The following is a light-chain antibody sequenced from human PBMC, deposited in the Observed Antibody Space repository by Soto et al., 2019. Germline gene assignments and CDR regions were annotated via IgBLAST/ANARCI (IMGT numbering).Light chain of an antibody. CDR3: QQYVTSPLT. V-gene: IGKV3-20*01. Sequence: EIVLTQSPGTLSLSPGERATLSCRASQSVSSGYLAWYQQTPGQAPRLLIYGASSRATGIPDRFSGSGSGTDFTLTISGLEPEDFAVYYCQQYVTSPLTFGGGTKVEIK. CDR2: GAS. CDR1: QSVSSGY. J-gene: IGKJ4*01.